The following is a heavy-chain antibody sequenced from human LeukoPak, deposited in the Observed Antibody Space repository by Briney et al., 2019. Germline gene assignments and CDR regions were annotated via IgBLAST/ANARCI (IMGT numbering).Heavy chain of an antibody. CDR1: GYTFTSYD. V-gene: IGHV1-8*01. CDR3: ARYSSSWYEESYYYYMDV. J-gene: IGHJ6*03. Sequence: ASVKVSCKAFGYTFTSYDINWVRQATGQGLEWMGWMNPNSGNTGYAQKFQGRVTMTRNTSISTAYMELSSLRSEDTAVYYCARYSSSWYEESYYYYMDVWGKGTTVTVSS. D-gene: IGHD6-13*01. CDR2: MNPNSGNT.